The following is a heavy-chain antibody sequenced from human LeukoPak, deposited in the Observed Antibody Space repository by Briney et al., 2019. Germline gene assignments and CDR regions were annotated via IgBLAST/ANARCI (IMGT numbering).Heavy chain of an antibody. CDR3: AGTVVTEDWYFDL. J-gene: IGHJ2*01. V-gene: IGHV4-39*01. CDR1: GGSISSSGYY. Sequence: SETLSPTCTVSGGSISSSGYYWGWIRQPPGKGLEWIASIYYSGSTYYNPSLKSRVTISVDTSKNQFSLKLSSVTAADTAVYYCAGTVVTEDWYFDLWGRGTLVTVSS. D-gene: IGHD4-23*01. CDR2: IYYSGST.